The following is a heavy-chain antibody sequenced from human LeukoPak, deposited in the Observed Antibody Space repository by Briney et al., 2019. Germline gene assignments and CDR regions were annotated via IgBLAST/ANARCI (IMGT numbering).Heavy chain of an antibody. CDR1: GFTFSSYG. CDR2: IGGRDGST. Sequence: GGSLRLSCAASGFTFSSYGMSWVRQAPGKGLEWVSAIGGRDGSTYYADSVKGRFTISRDNSKNTLYLQMNSLRAEDTAVYYCAKSDSSGYYPNFDYWGQGTLVTVSS. J-gene: IGHJ4*02. V-gene: IGHV3-23*01. D-gene: IGHD3-22*01. CDR3: AKSDSSGYYPNFDY.